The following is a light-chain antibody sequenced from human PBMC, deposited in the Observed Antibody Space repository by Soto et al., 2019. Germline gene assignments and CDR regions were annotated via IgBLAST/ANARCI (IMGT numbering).Light chain of an antibody. CDR1: QGVSSN. CDR3: QQYNNWPRT. V-gene: IGKV3-15*01. J-gene: IGKJ1*01. CDR2: GAF. Sequence: EIVMTQSPATLAVSPGERATLSCRASQGVSSNVAWYQQRPGQAPRLLIYGAFTRATGLPARFSGRGSGTEFTLTISSLQSEDIAVYYCQQYNNWPRTFGQGTKVEIK.